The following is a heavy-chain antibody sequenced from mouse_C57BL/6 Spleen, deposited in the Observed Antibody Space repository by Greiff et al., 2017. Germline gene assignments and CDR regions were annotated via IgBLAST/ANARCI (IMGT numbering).Heavy chain of an antibody. D-gene: IGHD2-1*01. J-gene: IGHJ4*01. V-gene: IGHV1-62-2*01. CDR1: GYTFTEYT. Sequence: VKVVESGAELVKPGASVKLSCKASGYTFTEYTIHWVKQRSGQGLEWIGWFYPGSGSLKYNEKLKDKATLTADKSSSTVYMELSRLTSEDSAVYFCARHTIYYGNYEDAMDYWGQGTSVTVSS. CDR3: ARHTIYYGNYEDAMDY. CDR2: FYPGSGSL.